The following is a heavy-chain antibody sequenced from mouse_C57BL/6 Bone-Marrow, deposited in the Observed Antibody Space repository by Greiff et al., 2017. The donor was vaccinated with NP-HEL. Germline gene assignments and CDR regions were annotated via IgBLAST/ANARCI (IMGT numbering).Heavy chain of an antibody. Sequence: EVQRVESGGGLVKPGGSLKLSCAASGFTFSSYAMSWVRQTPEKRLEWVATISDGGSYTYYPDNVKGRFTISRDNAKNNLYLQMSHLKSEDTAMYYCARGLEEYFDVWGTGTTVTVSS. V-gene: IGHV5-4*01. CDR1: GFTFSSYA. J-gene: IGHJ1*03. D-gene: IGHD4-1*01. CDR3: ARGLEEYFDV. CDR2: ISDGGSYT.